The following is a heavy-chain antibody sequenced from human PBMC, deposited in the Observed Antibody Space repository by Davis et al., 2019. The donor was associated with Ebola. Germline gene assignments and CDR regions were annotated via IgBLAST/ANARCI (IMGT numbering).Heavy chain of an antibody. Sequence: GESLKISCAASGFTFSSYGMHWVRQDPGKGLEWVAFIRYDGSNKYYADSVKGRFTISRDNSKNTLYLQMNSLRAEDTAVYYCAHSYGWYWGQGTLVTVSS. CDR3: AHSYGWY. CDR1: GFTFSSYG. V-gene: IGHV3-30*02. J-gene: IGHJ4*02. D-gene: IGHD5-18*01. CDR2: IRYDGSNK.